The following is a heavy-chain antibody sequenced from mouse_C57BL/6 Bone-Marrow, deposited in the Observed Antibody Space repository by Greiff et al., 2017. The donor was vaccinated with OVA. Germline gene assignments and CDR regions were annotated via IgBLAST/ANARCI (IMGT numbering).Heavy chain of an antibody. V-gene: IGHV5-9-1*02. D-gene: IGHD2-3*01. CDR2: ISSGGDSI. CDR1: GFTFSSYA. J-gene: IGHJ4*01. CDR3: SRDGYYAMDY. Sequence: EVQRVESGEGLVKPGGSLKLSCAASGFTFSSYAMPWVRQTPEKRLEWVAYISSGGDSIYYADTVKGRFTISRDTARNTLYLQMSSLTSEATDMSYCSRDGYYAMDYWGQGTSVTVSS.